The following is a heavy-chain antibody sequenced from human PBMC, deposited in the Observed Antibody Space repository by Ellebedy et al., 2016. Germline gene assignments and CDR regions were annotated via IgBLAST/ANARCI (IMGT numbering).Heavy chain of an antibody. Sequence: GESLKISXAPSGLTLSSFFMGWVRQAPGKGLEWVSTMRGDGAKTHLADSVKGRFTMSRDIPKNTVYLQMNRLRAEDTAVYYCRQGHYANYWGQGTLVTISS. J-gene: IGHJ4*02. CDR1: GLTLSSFF. CDR3: RQGHYANY. V-gene: IGHV3-23*01. CDR2: MRGDGAKT. D-gene: IGHD4-17*01.